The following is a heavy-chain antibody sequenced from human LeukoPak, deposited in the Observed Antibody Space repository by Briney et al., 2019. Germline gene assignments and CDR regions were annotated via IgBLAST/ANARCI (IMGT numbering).Heavy chain of an antibody. Sequence: ASVKVSCKASGYTFTSYGISWVRQAPGQGLEWMGWISAYNGNTNYAQKLQGRVTMTTDTSTSTAYMELRSLRSDDTAVYYCARGANGYCSGGSCLPFDPWGQGTLVTVSS. CDR3: ARGANGYCSGGSCLPFDP. D-gene: IGHD2-15*01. V-gene: IGHV1-18*01. CDR1: GYTFTSYG. CDR2: ISAYNGNT. J-gene: IGHJ5*02.